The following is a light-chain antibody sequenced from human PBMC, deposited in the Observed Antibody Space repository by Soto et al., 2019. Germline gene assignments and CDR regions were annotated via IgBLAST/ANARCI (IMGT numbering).Light chain of an antibody. CDR2: EDN. CDR1: SGSIASNY. J-gene: IGLJ2*01. Sequence: NFMLTQPHSVSESPGKTVTISCTRSSGSIASNYVQWYQQRPGSAPNTVIYEDNQRPSGVPDRFSGSIDSSSNSASLTISGLKTEDEADYYCQSYDSSNPHVVFGGGTQLTVL. V-gene: IGLV6-57*04. CDR3: QSYDSSNPHVV.